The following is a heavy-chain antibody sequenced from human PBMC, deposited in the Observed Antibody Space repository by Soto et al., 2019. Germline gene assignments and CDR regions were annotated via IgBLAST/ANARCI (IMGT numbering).Heavy chain of an antibody. CDR3: AKWEEAAAGRQLYNWFDP. D-gene: IGHD6-13*01. CDR1: GFTFSSYA. V-gene: IGHV3-23*01. CDR2: ISGSGGST. Sequence: GGSLRLSCAASGFTFSSYAMSWVRQAPGKGLEWVSAISGSGGSTYYADSVKGRFTISRDNSKNTLYLQMNSLRAEDTAVYYCAKWEEAAAGRQLYNWFDPWGQGTLVTVSS. J-gene: IGHJ5*02.